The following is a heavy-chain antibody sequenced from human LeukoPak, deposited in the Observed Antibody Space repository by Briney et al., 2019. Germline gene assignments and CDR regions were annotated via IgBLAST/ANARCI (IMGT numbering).Heavy chain of an antibody. CDR1: GYTFTGYY. D-gene: IGHD2-21*01. Sequence: ASVKVSCKASGYTFTGYYMHWVRQAPGQGLEWMGIINPSGGSTSYAQKFQGRVTMTRDTSTSTVYMELSSLRSEDTAVYYCARGCSPPYYYYGMDVWGQGTTVTVSS. CDR2: INPSGGST. V-gene: IGHV1-46*01. CDR3: ARGCSPPYYYYGMDV. J-gene: IGHJ6*02.